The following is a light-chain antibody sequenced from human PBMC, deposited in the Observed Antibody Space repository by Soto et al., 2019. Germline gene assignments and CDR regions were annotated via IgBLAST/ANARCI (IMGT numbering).Light chain of an antibody. CDR3: QQLSNWHGT. CDR2: DAS. Sequence: EIVLTQSPATLSLSPGERATLSCRASQSFSGYLAWYQQKPGQAPRLLIYDASNRATGIPARFSGSGSGTDFTLTISSLEPQDFAVYYCQQLSNWHGTFGQGTQMDIX. V-gene: IGKV3-11*01. CDR1: QSFSGY. J-gene: IGKJ1*01.